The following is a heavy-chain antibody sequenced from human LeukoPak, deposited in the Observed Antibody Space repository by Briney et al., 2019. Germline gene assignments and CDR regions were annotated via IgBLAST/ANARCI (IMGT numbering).Heavy chain of an antibody. V-gene: IGHV3-7*01. Sequence: PGGSLRLSCAASGFTFSSYWMSWVRQAPGKGLEWVANIKKDGSEKYYVDSVKGRFTISRDNAKTSLYLQMNSLRAEDTAVYYCARDLSGVTGYTYGRGIYYWGQGTLVTVSS. CDR2: IKKDGSEK. J-gene: IGHJ4*02. CDR1: GFTFSSYW. CDR3: ARDLSGVTGYTYGRGIYY. D-gene: IGHD5-18*01.